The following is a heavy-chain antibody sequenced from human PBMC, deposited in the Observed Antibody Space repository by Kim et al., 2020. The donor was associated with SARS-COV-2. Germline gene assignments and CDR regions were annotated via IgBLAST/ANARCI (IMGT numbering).Heavy chain of an antibody. CDR1: GGSISSGGYY. J-gene: IGHJ4*02. D-gene: IGHD3-10*02. Sequence: SETLSLTCTVSGGSISSGGYYWSWIRQHPGKGLEWIGYIYYSGSTYYNPSLKSRVTISVDTSKNQFSLKLSSVTAADTAVYYCARREVFHYYFDYWGQGTLVTVSS. CDR2: IYYSGST. V-gene: IGHV4-31*03. CDR3: ARREVFHYYFDY.